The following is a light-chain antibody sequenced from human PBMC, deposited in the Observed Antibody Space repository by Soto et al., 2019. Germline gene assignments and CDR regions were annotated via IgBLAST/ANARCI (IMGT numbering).Light chain of an antibody. CDR3: CSYAGSSTLV. V-gene: IGLV2-23*01. Sequence: QSALTQPASVSGSPGQSITISCTGTSSDVGSYKFVSWYQQHPGKAPKLMIYEGSKRPSGVSNRFSGSKSGNTASLTISGLQAEDEADYYCCSYAGSSTLVFGGGTKLTVL. CDR1: SSDVGSYKF. J-gene: IGLJ2*01. CDR2: EGS.